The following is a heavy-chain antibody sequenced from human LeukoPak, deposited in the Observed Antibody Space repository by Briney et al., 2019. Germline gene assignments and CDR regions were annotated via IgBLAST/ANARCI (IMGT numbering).Heavy chain of an antibody. CDR3: ARGLRREQQLLRAFDY. J-gene: IGHJ4*02. Sequence: ASVKVSCKASGYTFTNYDINWVRQASGRGLEWMGWMNPNSGNTGSAQKFQGRVTMTSNTSISTAYMELSSLRSEDTAVYYCARGLRREQQLLRAFDYWGQGTPVTVSS. CDR1: GYTFTNYD. V-gene: IGHV1-8*01. D-gene: IGHD6-13*01. CDR2: MNPNSGNT.